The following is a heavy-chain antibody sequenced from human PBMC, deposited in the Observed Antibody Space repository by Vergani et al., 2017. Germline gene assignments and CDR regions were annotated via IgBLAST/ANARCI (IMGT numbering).Heavy chain of an antibody. CDR1: GGSISSSSYY. CDR3: ARGDLDAFDI. V-gene: IGHV4-39*01. J-gene: IGHJ3*02. D-gene: IGHD3-10*01. Sequence: QVQLQESGPGLVKPSETLSLTCTVSGGSISSSSYYWGWIRQPPGKGLEWIGSIHYSGSTYYNPSLKSRVTISVDTSKNQFSLKLSSVTAADTAVYYCARGDLDAFDIWGQGTMVTVSS. CDR2: IHYSGST.